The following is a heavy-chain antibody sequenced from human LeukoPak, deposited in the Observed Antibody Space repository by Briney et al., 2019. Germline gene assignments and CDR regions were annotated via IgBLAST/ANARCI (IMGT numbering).Heavy chain of an antibody. J-gene: IGHJ4*02. CDR2: INLSDGST. Sequence: SVKVSCKASGYIFTTYYIHWVRQAPGQGLEWMGIINLSDGSTSYAQKFQGRVTMIRDTSTSTVYMELSSLRSEDTAVYYCARAYDFWSGDQDYWGQGTLVTVSS. V-gene: IGHV1-46*01. CDR3: ARAYDFWSGDQDY. CDR1: GYIFTTYY. D-gene: IGHD3-3*01.